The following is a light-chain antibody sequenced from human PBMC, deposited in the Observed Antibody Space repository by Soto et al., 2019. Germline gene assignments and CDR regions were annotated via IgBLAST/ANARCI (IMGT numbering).Light chain of an antibody. J-gene: IGKJ2*01. Sequence: EIVLTQFPGTLSLSPGERNTLSCRPSQSLSSSYLVWYQQKPGQAPRLLIDAASRRATGIPDRFSGSGSAKEYTLTISRLEREDSAVYCCPQQGTFCKWTKLEIK. CDR2: AAS. V-gene: IGKV3-20*01. CDR3: PQQGT. CDR1: QSLSSSY.